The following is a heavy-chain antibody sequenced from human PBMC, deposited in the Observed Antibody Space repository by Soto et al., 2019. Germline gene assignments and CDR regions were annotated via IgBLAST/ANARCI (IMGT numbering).Heavy chain of an antibody. V-gene: IGHV4-4*02. CDR1: GGSISSSNW. CDR2: IYHSGST. J-gene: IGHJ5*02. CDR3: ARSSPYSSSSGTWFDP. D-gene: IGHD6-6*01. Sequence: SETLSLTCAVSGGSISSSNWWSWVRQPPGKGLEWIGEIYHSGSTNYNPSLKSRVTISVDKSKNQFSLKLSSVTAADTAVYYCARSSPYSSSSGTWFDPWGQGTLVTVSS.